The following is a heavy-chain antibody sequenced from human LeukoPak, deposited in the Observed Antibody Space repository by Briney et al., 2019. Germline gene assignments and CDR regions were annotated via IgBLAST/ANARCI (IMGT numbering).Heavy chain of an antibody. CDR2: ISGSGGST. J-gene: IGHJ4*02. Sequence: LSLTCTVSGGSISSGGYYWSWVRQAPGKGLEWVSAISGSGGSTYYADSVKGRFTISRDNSKNTLYLQMNSLRAEDTAVYYCAKDKSIVGATKYYFDYWGQGTLVTVSS. CDR3: AKDKSIVGATKYYFDY. V-gene: IGHV3-23*01. CDR1: GGSISSGGYY. D-gene: IGHD1-26*01.